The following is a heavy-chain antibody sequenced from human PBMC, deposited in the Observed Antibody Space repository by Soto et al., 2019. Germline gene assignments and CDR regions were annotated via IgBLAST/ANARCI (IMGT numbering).Heavy chain of an antibody. CDR2: IGAGSDGI. CDR3: AKYSTSGPSRFFDL. CDR1: GFTFSIYA. J-gene: IGHJ4*02. V-gene: IGHV3-23*01. Sequence: GGSLRLSCAASGFTFSIYAVAWIRQTPGKGLEWVSVIGAGSDGIQYVDSVKGRFSISRDNSKNTLYPHMNSLRAEDTAIYYCAKYSTSGPSRFFDLWGQGTLVTVSS. D-gene: IGHD5-12*01.